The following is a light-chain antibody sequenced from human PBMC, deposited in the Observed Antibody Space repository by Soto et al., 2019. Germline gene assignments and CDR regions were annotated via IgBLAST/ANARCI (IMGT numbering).Light chain of an antibody. V-gene: IGKV1-5*03. J-gene: IGKJ1*01. CDR1: QSIHSW. Sequence: VPQSPSTLPASVEVRVTVTCRASQSIHSWLAWYQQKPGKAPQLLISEASTLKSGVPSRFSGSGSGTEFTLTISSLQPDDFATYYCQQYNSYSVPFGQATKVDI. CDR3: QQYNSYSVP. CDR2: EAS.